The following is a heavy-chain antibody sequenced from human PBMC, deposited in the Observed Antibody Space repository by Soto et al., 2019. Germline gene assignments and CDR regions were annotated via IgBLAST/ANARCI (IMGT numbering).Heavy chain of an antibody. D-gene: IGHD3-10*01. Sequence: QVQLVQSGAEVKKPGSSVKVSCKASGGTFSSYTISWVRQAPGQGLEWMGRIIPILGIANYAQKFQGRVTITADKPTSPAYMELCSLRSEDTAVYYCARDRGDGYNNYWGQGTLVTVSS. CDR1: GGTFSSYT. J-gene: IGHJ4*02. CDR2: IIPILGIA. V-gene: IGHV1-69*08. CDR3: ARDRGDGYNNY.